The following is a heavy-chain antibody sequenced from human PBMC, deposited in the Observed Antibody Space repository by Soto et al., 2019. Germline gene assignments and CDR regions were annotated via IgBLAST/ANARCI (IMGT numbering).Heavy chain of an antibody. CDR1: GFTVSNTY. CDR3: ARALPVARGGFDP. V-gene: IGHV3-53*01. CDR2: IYTAGGT. D-gene: IGHD2-2*01. J-gene: IGHJ5*02. Sequence: GGSLRLSCAASGFTVSNTYMTWVRQPPGKGLECVSVIYTAGGTNYADPVKGRFIISRDNSKNTLYLQMNSLRAEDTAVYYCARALPVARGGFDPWGQGTLVTAPQ.